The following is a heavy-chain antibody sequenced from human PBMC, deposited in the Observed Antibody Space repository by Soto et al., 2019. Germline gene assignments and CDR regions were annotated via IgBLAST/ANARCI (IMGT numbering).Heavy chain of an antibody. J-gene: IGHJ4*01. V-gene: IGHV3-15*07. CDR3: TACGGSLPTSLGY. D-gene: IGHD2-15*01. CDR1: GFTFNSAS. Sequence: EVQVVESGGGLVKPGESLRLSCAASGFTFNSASMNWVRQAPGKGLEWVGRIKSKTDGGTTDSAAPVTGRFTISRDDSKNTLNLQINSLNTEDSAVYYCTACGGSLPTSLGYWGHETLVTVSS. CDR2: IKSKTDGGTT.